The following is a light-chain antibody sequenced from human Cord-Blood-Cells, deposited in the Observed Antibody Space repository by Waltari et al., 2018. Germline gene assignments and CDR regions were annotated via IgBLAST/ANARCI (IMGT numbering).Light chain of an antibody. V-gene: IGKV4-1*01. CDR2: WAS. J-gene: IGKJ3*01. CDR3: QQYYSTPRT. CDR1: QSVLYSSNNKNY. Sequence: TINCKSSQSVLYSSNNKNYLAWYQQKPGQPPKLLIYWASTRESGVPDRFSGSGSGTDFTLTISSLQAEDVAVYYCQQYYSTPRTFGPGTKVDIK.